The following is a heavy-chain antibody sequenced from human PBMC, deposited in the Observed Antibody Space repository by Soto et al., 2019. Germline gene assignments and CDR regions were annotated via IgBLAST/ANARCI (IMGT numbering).Heavy chain of an antibody. D-gene: IGHD2-21*02. V-gene: IGHV1-69*02. CDR1: GSTFSSYT. CDR2: IIPIHSIT. J-gene: IGHJ6*01. Sequence: QVQLVQSGAEVRKPGSSVKVSCKASGSTFSSYTVNWVRQAPGQGLEWSGRIIPIHSITNYARRFQGRVTITAYRSTNTAYMELNSLTSEDTAVYSCARRRYCGADCYSKFYYGMDVW. CDR3: ARRRYCGADCYSKFYYGMDV.